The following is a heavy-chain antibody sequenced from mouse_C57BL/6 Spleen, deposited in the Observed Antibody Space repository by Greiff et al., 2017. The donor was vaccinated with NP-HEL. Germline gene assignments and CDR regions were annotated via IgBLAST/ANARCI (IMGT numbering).Heavy chain of an antibody. J-gene: IGHJ4*01. CDR3: AIELGQEGYAMDY. D-gene: IGHD4-1*01. V-gene: IGHV5-17*01. CDR2: ISSGSSSI. Sequence: EVQRVESGGGLVKPGGSLKLSCAASGFTFSDYGMHWVRQAPEKGLEWVAYISSGSSSIYYADTVKGRVTISRDNAKNTLFLQMTSLRSEDTAMYYGAIELGQEGYAMDYWGQGTSVTVSS. CDR1: GFTFSDYG.